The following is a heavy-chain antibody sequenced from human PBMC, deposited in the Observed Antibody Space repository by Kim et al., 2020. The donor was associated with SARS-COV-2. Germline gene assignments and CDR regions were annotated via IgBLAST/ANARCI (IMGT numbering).Heavy chain of an antibody. CDR1: GGSFSGYY. D-gene: IGHD2-8*01. CDR3: ARGCLWRSTNGVCYPGQLPFDY. V-gene: IGHV4-34*01. J-gene: IGHJ4*02. Sequence: ETLSLTCAVYGGSFSGYYWSWIRQPPGKGLEWIGEINHSGSTNYNPSLKSRVTISVDTSKNQFSLKLSSVTAADTAVYYCARGCLWRSTNGVCYPGQLPFDYWGQGTLVTVSS. CDR2: INHSGST.